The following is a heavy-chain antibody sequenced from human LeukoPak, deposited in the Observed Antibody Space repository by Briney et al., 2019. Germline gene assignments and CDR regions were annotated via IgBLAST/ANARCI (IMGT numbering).Heavy chain of an antibody. CDR3: ARWSYDGSLFDY. CDR2: ISSDSGTI. CDR1: GYTFSRNS. V-gene: IGHV3-48*04. J-gene: IGHJ4*02. Sequence: GGSLGLSCAASGYTFSRNSMNRVRQAPGKGLEWISYISSDSGTIYYAGSVKGRFTISRDNAKNSLYLQMNSLRAEDTAVYYCARWSYDGSLFDYWGQGTLVTVSS. D-gene: IGHD3-22*01.